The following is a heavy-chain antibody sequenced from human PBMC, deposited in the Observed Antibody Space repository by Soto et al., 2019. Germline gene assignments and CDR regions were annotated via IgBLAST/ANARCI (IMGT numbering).Heavy chain of an antibody. CDR2: INPSGGST. V-gene: IGHV1-46*01. CDR3: ARVSNDFWSGYQYYYYGMDV. D-gene: IGHD3-3*01. Sequence: GASVKVSCKASGYTFTSYYMHWVRQAPGQGLEWMGIINPSGGSTSYAQKFQGRVTMTRDTSTSTVYMELSSLRSEDTAVYYCARVSNDFWSGYQYYYYGMDVWGQGTTVTVSS. J-gene: IGHJ6*02. CDR1: GYTFTSYY.